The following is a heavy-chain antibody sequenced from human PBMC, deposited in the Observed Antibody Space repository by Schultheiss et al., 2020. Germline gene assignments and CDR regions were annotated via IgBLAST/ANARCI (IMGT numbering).Heavy chain of an antibody. CDR1: GFTFSSYA. V-gene: IGHV3-23*01. D-gene: IGHD5-18*01. CDR2: ISGSGGST. CDR3: ARDPRRGYSYGWGPFDY. J-gene: IGHJ4*02. Sequence: GESLKISCAASGFTFSSYAMTWVRQAPGKGLEWVSAISGSGGSTYYADSVKGRFTISRDNSKNTLYLQMNSLRTEDTAVYYCARDPRRGYSYGWGPFDYWGQGTLVTVSS.